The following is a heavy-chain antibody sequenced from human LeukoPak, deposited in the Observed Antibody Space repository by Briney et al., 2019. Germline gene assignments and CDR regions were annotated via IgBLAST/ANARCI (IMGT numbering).Heavy chain of an antibody. V-gene: IGHV4-34*01. CDR1: GGSFSGYY. J-gene: IGHJ5*02. CDR3: AIGKAYSYGYFWFDP. Sequence: SETLSLTCAVYGGSFSGYYWSWIRQPPGKGLEWIGEINHSGSTNYNPSLKSRVTISVDTSKNQFSLKLSSVTAADTAVYYCAIGKAYSYGYFWFDPWGQGTLVTVSS. D-gene: IGHD5-18*01. CDR2: INHSGST.